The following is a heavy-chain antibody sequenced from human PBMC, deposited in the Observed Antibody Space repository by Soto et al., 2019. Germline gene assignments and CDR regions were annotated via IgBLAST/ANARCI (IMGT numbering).Heavy chain of an antibody. CDR1: GYTFTSYY. CDR2: INPSGGST. D-gene: IGHD3-3*01. Sequence: GASVKVSCKASGYTFTSYYIHWVRQAPGQGLEWMGVINPSGGSTSYAQKFQGRVTMTRDTSTSTVHMELSSLRSEDTAVYYCASSRFLGTIFGVASDAFDIWGQGTMDTVSS. J-gene: IGHJ3*02. V-gene: IGHV1-46*01. CDR3: ASSRFLGTIFGVASDAFDI.